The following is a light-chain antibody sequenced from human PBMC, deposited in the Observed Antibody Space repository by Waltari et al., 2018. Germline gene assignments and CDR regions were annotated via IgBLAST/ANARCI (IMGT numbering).Light chain of an antibody. CDR1: NSNIGTNH. CDR3: FVWDDSLSGLWV. V-gene: IGLV1-47*01. Sequence: QSVLTQSPSTSGTPGQRVTISCSGSNSNIGTNHVYWYQQVPGTAPKLLIYRSGRRPSGVPVRFSGSRSGTSASLAISGLRSEDEAHYYCFVWDDSLSGLWVFGAGTKLTVL. CDR2: RSG. J-gene: IGLJ3*02.